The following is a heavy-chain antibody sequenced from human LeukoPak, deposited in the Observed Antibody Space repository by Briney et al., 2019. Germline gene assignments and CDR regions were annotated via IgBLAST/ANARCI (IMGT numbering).Heavy chain of an antibody. D-gene: IGHD3-3*01. Sequence: SETLFLTCTVSGGSISSYYWSWIRQPAGKGLEWIGRIYTSGSTNYNPSLKSRVTMSVDTSKNQFSLKLSSVTAADTAVYYCARDGNYDFWSGYQDYWGQGTLVTVSS. V-gene: IGHV4-4*07. CDR1: GGSISSYY. J-gene: IGHJ4*02. CDR2: IYTSGST. CDR3: ARDGNYDFWSGYQDY.